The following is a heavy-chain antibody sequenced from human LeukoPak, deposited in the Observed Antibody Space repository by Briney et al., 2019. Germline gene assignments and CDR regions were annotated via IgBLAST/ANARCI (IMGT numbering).Heavy chain of an antibody. CDR1: GGSISSGPYY. V-gene: IGHV4-39*01. J-gene: IGHJ4*02. CDR3: ARGATYYDFWSGYYPHFDY. CDR2: IYYGENT. D-gene: IGHD3-3*01. Sequence: SETLSLTCTVSGGSISSGPYYWGWIRQPPGKGLEWIGNIYYGENTYYNPSLKSRVTISIDTSKNQFYLKLSSLTAADTAVYYCARGATYYDFWSGYYPHFDYWGQGTLATVSS.